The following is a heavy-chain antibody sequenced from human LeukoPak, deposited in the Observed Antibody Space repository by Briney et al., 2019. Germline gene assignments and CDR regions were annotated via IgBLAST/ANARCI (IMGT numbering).Heavy chain of an antibody. V-gene: IGHV4-31*03. Sequence: SQTLSLTYTVSGGSISSGGYYWGSSRQHPGKGLEWIGYIYYSGSTYYNPSRNNRVTTSVDTSKTQFSLKLSSVTAADTAVYYRAREYSHRSIFGVVINQFDYWGQGTLVTVSS. CDR1: GGSISSGGYY. CDR3: AREYSHRSIFGVVINQFDY. D-gene: IGHD3-3*01. CDR2: IYYSGST. J-gene: IGHJ4*02.